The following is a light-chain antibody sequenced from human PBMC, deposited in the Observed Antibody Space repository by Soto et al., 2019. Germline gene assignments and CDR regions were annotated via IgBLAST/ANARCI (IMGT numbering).Light chain of an antibody. Sequence: EIVLTQSPGTLSLSPGERATLSCRTRQSVSSSYLAWYQHKPGQAPRLLIYGASSRATGIPDRFSGSGSGTDFTLTISRLQPEDYAVYYCLQEGSSPHPFGPGPRLEL. J-gene: IGKJ2*01. CDR3: LQEGSSPHP. CDR2: GAS. CDR1: QSVSSSY. V-gene: IGKV3-20*01.